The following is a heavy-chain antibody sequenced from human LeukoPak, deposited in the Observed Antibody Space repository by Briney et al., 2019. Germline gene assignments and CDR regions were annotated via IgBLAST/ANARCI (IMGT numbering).Heavy chain of an antibody. CDR2: IDTAADT. D-gene: IGHD4-23*01. CDR3: AKDLLRWSFDY. V-gene: IGHV3-13*01. J-gene: IGHJ4*02. CDR1: GFTFSSYD. Sequence: GGSLRLSCAASGFTFSSYDMHWVRQATGKGLEWVSAIDTAADTYYPGSVKGRFTISRENAKNTLYLQMNSLRADDTAVYYCAKDLLRWSFDYWGQGTLVTVSS.